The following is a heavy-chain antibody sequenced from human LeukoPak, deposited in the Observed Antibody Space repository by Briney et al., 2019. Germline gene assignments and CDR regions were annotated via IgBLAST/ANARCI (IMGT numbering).Heavy chain of an antibody. CDR2: TYHSGST. Sequence: PSETLSLTCAVSGGSISSGGYSWSWVRQPPGKGLEWIGYTYHSGSTYYNPSLKSRVTISVDRSKNQFSLKLSSVTAADTAVYYCARLYCSSTSCPYYFNYWGQGTLVTVSS. V-gene: IGHV4-30-2*01. D-gene: IGHD2-2*01. CDR1: GGSISSGGYS. J-gene: IGHJ4*02. CDR3: ARLYCSSTSCPYYFNY.